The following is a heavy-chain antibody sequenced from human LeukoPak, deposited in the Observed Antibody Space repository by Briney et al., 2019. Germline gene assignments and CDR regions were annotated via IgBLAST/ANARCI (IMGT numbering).Heavy chain of an antibody. CDR2: INSSGGRT. J-gene: IGHJ4*02. CDR3: AKLGGLVGY. CDR1: RFTFSSYA. V-gene: IGHV3-23*01. Sequence: GGSLRLSCAASRFTFSSYAMSWVRQAPGKGLEWVSSINSSGGRTYYADSVKGRFTISRDDSKNTLYLQMNSLRAEDTAVYYCAKLGGLVGYWGQGTLVTVSS.